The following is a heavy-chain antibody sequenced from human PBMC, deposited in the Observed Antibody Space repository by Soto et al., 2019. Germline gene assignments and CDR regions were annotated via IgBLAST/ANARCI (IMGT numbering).Heavy chain of an antibody. CDR1: GFTFSSYA. D-gene: IGHD3-10*01. V-gene: IGHV3-23*01. CDR3: AKDHPLLFGPPGWFDP. J-gene: IGHJ5*02. Sequence: GGSLRLSCAASGFTFSSYAMSWVRQAPGKGLEWVSAISGSGGSTYYADSVKGRFTISRDNSKNTLYLQMNSLRAEDTAVYYCAKDHPLLFGPPGWFDPWGQGTLVTVSS. CDR2: ISGSGGST.